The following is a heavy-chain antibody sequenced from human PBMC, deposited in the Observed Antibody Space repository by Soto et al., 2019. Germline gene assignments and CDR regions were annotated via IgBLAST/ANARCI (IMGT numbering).Heavy chain of an antibody. CDR3: ARVGPQVPHYYMEV. CDR1: GFTFSSYA. Sequence: GGSLRLSCAASGFTFSSYAMSWVRQAPGRGLEWVSAISGSGGSTYYADSVKGRFTISRDNSKNTLYLQMNSLRAEDTVVYYFARVGPQVPHYYMEVWGKGATDTVSS. J-gene: IGHJ6*03. V-gene: IGHV3-23*01. CDR2: ISGSGGST.